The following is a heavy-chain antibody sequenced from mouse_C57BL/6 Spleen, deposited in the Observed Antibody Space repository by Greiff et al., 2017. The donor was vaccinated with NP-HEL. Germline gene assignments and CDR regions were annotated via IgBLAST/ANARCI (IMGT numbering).Heavy chain of an antibody. CDR1: GYTFTSYW. CDR2: IDPSDSET. J-gene: IGHJ3*01. V-gene: IGHV1-52*01. Sequence: VQLQQPGAELVRPGSSVKLSCKASGYTFTSYWMHWVKQRPIQGLEWIGNIDPSDSETHYNQKFKDKATLTVDKSSSTAYMQLSSLTSEDSAVYYCARSVYYGSSSAWFAYWGQGTLVTVSA. CDR3: ARSVYYGSSSAWFAY. D-gene: IGHD1-1*01.